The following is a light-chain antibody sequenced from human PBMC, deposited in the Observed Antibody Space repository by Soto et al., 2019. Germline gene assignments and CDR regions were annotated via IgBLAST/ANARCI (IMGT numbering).Light chain of an antibody. V-gene: IGLV1-40*01. Sequence: QSALTQPPSVSGAPGQRVTISCTGSSSNIGAGYAVHWCQQLPGKAPKLLIYGNTNRPSGVPDRFSGSKSGTSASLAITGLQAEDEADYYCQSYDSSLSASYVFGGGTKVTV. CDR2: GNT. CDR1: SSNIGAGYA. J-gene: IGLJ1*01. CDR3: QSYDSSLSASYV.